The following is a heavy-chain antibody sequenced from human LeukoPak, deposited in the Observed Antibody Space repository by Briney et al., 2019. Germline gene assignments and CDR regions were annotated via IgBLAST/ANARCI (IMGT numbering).Heavy chain of an antibody. J-gene: IGHJ6*02. V-gene: IGHV3-74*01. D-gene: IGHD6-13*01. Sequence: GGSLRLSCAASGFTFSSYAMHWVRQAPGKGLVWVSRINSDGSSTSYADSVKGRFTISRDNAKNTLYLQMNSLRAEDTAVYYCARDRSSSALDYYYYGMDVWGQGTTVTVSS. CDR1: GFTFSSYA. CDR2: INSDGSST. CDR3: ARDRSSSALDYYYYGMDV.